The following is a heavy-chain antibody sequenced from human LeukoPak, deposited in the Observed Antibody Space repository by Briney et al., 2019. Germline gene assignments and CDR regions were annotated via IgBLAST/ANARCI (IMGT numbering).Heavy chain of an antibody. CDR2: ISHSGST. Sequence: PSETLSLTCAVCGGSFSGYYWSWIRQPPGKGLEWIGEISHSGSTNYNPSLKSRVTISVDTSKNQFSLKLSSVTAADTAVYYCARGLVRYQLPRRGWFDPWGQGTLVTVSS. CDR1: GGSFSGYY. D-gene: IGHD2-2*01. CDR3: ARGLVRYQLPRRGWFDP. J-gene: IGHJ5*02. V-gene: IGHV4-34*01.